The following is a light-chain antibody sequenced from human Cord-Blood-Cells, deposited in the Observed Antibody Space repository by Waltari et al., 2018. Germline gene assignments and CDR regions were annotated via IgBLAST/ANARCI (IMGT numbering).Light chain of an antibody. V-gene: IGKV4-1*01. Sequence: DIVMTQSPDSLAVSLGERATINCKSSQSVLYSSNNKNYLAWYQQKPGQPPKLLIYWASTRQSGFPGRFSGSGSGTDFTLTISSLQAEDVAVYYCQQYYSTPHTFGQGTKLEIK. CDR1: QSVLYSSNNKNY. CDR3: QQYYSTPHT. J-gene: IGKJ2*01. CDR2: WAS.